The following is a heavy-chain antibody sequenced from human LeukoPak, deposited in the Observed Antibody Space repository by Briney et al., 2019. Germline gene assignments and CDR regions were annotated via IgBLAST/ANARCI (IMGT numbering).Heavy chain of an antibody. V-gene: IGHV3-21*01. J-gene: IGHJ4*02. CDR2: ISSSSSYI. CDR3: ARDAPLVPAAIDY. CDR1: GFTFSSYS. D-gene: IGHD2-2*01. Sequence: PGGSLRLSCAASGFTFSSYSMNWVRQAPGKGLEWVSSISSSSSYIYYADSVKGRFTISRDNAKNSLYLQMNSLRAEDTAVYYCARDAPLVPAAIDYWGQGTLVTVSS.